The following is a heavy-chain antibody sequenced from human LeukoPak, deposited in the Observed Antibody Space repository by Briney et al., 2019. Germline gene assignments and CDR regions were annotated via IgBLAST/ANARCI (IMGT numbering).Heavy chain of an antibody. CDR3: ARPESSSRWSLTLDY. J-gene: IGHJ4*02. CDR1: GYTFTSYD. V-gene: IGHV1-8*01. CDR2: MNPNSGNT. D-gene: IGHD6-13*01. Sequence: ASVKVSCKASGYTFTSYDINWVRQATGQGLEWMGWMNPNSGNTGYAQKFQGRVTITADKSTSTAYMELSSLRSEDTAVYYCARPESSSRWSLTLDYWGQGTLVTVSS.